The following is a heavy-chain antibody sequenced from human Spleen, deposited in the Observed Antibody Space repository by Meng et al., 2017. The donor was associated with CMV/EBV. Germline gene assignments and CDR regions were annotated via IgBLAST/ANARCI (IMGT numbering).Heavy chain of an antibody. CDR1: GFTFGDYA. V-gene: IGHV3-49*04. D-gene: IGHD5-12*01. CDR3: TRLKIMATIFDY. Sequence: GESLKISCTASGFTFGDYAMSWVRQAPGKGLEWVGFIRSKAYGGTTEYAASVKGRFTISRDDSKSIAYLQMNSLKTEDTAVYYCTRLKIMATIFDYWGQGTLVTVSS. J-gene: IGHJ4*02. CDR2: IRSKAYGGTT.